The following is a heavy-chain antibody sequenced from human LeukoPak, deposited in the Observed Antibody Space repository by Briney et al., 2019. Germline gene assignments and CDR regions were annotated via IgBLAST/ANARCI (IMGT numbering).Heavy chain of an antibody. Sequence: ASVKVSCKASGYTFTSYAMHWVRQAPGQGLEWMGWMNPNGGNTGYAQKFQGRVTMTRNTSISTAYMELSSLRSEDTAVYYCARSLTLTAESGYWYFDLWGRGTLVTVSS. D-gene: IGHD4-23*01. CDR1: GYTFTSYA. J-gene: IGHJ2*01. CDR2: MNPNGGNT. CDR3: ARSLTLTAESGYWYFDL. V-gene: IGHV1-8*02.